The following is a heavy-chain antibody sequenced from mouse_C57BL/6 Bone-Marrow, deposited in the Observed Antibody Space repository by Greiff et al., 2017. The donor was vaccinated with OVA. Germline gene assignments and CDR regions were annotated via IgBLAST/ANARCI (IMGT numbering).Heavy chain of an antibody. J-gene: IGHJ4*01. V-gene: IGHV14-2*01. CDR3: TPEQYSSYDAMDY. Sequence: VQLQQSGAELVKPGASVKLSCTASGFNIKDYYMHWVKQRTEQGLEWIGRIDPEDGETKYAPKFQGKATITADTSSNPAYLQLSSLTSEDTAVSCGTPEQYSSYDAMDYWGQGTSVTVSS. CDR2: IDPEDGET. D-gene: IGHD1-1*01. CDR1: GFNIKDYY.